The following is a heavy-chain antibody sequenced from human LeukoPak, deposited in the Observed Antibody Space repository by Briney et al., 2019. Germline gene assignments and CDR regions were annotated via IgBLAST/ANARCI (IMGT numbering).Heavy chain of an antibody. D-gene: IGHD4-23*01. J-gene: IGHJ6*03. Sequence: PSETLSLTCTVSGGSISGYYWSWSRQPPGKGVEWIGNLYYMRGAWYKSSLKSRVTTSVDTSRNEFSLKLSSVTAADTAVYYCARDRGGNSDYYYYMDVWGKGTTVTVSS. CDR3: ARDRGGNSDYYYYMDV. CDR1: GGSISGYY. CDR2: LYYMRGA. V-gene: IGHV4-59*12.